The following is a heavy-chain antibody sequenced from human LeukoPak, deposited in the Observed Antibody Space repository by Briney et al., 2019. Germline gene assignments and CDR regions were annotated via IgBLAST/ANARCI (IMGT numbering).Heavy chain of an antibody. J-gene: IGHJ4*02. Sequence: SETLSLTCSVSGYSISSAYYWGWIRQPPGKGLEWIGTMYHSGSTNYNPSPKSRVTISVDTSKNQFSLKLSSVTAADTAVYFCARGFRGDNFDYWGQGTLVTVSS. CDR1: GYSISSAYY. CDR2: MYHSGST. CDR3: ARGFRGDNFDY. V-gene: IGHV4-38-2*02. D-gene: IGHD7-27*01.